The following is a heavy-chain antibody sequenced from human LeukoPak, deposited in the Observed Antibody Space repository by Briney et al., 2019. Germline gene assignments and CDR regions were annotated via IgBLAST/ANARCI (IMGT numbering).Heavy chain of an antibody. CDR1: GGSISSSNW. Sequence: SGTLSLTCAVSGGSISSSNWWSWVRQPPGKGLEWIGEIYHSGSTNYNPSLKSRVAISVDRSENQFSLRLSSVTAADTAVYYCARRDRGYSYGDDAFDIWGQGTMVTVSS. J-gene: IGHJ3*02. V-gene: IGHV4-4*02. CDR3: ARRDRGYSYGDDAFDI. D-gene: IGHD5-18*01. CDR2: IYHSGST.